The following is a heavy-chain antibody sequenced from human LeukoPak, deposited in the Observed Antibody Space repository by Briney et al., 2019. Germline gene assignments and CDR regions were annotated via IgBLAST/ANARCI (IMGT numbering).Heavy chain of an antibody. V-gene: IGHV3-49*04. CDR1: GFTFGDYA. D-gene: IGHD3-10*01. J-gene: IGHJ3*02. CDR2: IRSKAYGGTT. CDR3: TRDLYGSGSYRAFDI. Sequence: PGGSLRLSCTASGFTFGDYAMSWVRQAPGKGLEWVGFIRSKAYGGTTEYAASVKGRFTISRDDSKSIAYLQMNSLKTEDTAVYYCTRDLYGSGSYRAFDIWGQGTMVTVSS.